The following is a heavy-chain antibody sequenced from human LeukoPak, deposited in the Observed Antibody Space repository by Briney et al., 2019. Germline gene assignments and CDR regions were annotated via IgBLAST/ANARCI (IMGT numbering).Heavy chain of an antibody. CDR1: GSTFSDYS. J-gene: IGHJ4*02. V-gene: IGHV3-21*06. D-gene: IGHD6-13*01. Sequence: GGSLRLSCAASGSTFSDYSLNWVRQAPGKGLEWVSCISGDSRYIYYADSLKGRSTTSRDNAQNSLYLHMNNLRAEDTAVYYCARGPFSSSWSEFDYWGQGTLVTVSS. CDR3: ARGPFSSSWSEFDY. CDR2: ISGDSRYI.